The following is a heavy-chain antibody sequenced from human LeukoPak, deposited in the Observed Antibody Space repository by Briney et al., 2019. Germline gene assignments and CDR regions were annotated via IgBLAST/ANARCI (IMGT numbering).Heavy chain of an antibody. V-gene: IGHV1-18*01. CDR1: GYTCTTYG. D-gene: IGHD3-22*01. CDR2: ISPYNGNT. Sequence: ASVKVSCKASGYTCTTYGISWVRQAPGQGLEWMGWISPYNGNTNNAQKLQGRVTMTTDTSTITVYMELSSLRSEDTAVYYCARDQEYYDSSGQREGDYWGQGTLVTVSS. CDR3: ARDQEYYDSSGQREGDY. J-gene: IGHJ4*02.